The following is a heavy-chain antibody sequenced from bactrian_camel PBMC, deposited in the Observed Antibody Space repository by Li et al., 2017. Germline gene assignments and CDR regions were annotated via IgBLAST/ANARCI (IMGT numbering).Heavy chain of an antibody. Sequence: HVQLVESGGGSVQAGESLRLSCVASGFAGSNLFMAWFRQAPGKEREGVAAIDTAGLTTYTYAVQGRFTISRDNAKNSVYLQMNALQPEDTAMYYCAARKVVASQTCAAVRASLYNYWGQGTQVTVS. CDR3: AARKVVASQTCAAVRASLYNY. CDR2: IDTAGLT. J-gene: IGHJ4*01. D-gene: IGHD6*01. V-gene: IGHV3S53*01. CDR1: GFAGSNLF.